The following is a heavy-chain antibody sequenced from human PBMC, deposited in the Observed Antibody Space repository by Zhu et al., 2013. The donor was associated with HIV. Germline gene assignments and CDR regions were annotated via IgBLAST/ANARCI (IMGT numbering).Heavy chain of an antibody. CDR2: VDDSGST. Sequence: QVQLQQWGAGLLKPSETLSLTCSVFGGSFSGYFWTWFRQPPGQGLEWIGEVDDSGSTTYHPSLRSRISMSVDTSNKQFSMNLSSVTAAETAVYYCARGRPTVVRGRRAGNFMDVWGKGTTVTVSS. V-gene: IGHV4-34*02. D-gene: IGHD3-10*01. CDR3: ARGRPTVVRGRRAGNFMDV. J-gene: IGHJ6*03. CDR1: GGSFSGYF.